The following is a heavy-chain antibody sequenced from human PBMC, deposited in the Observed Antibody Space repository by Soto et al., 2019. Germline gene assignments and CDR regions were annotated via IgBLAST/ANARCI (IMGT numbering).Heavy chain of an antibody. V-gene: IGHV5-51*01. CDR1: GDSFTSYW. CDR3: ARRGSSSWYPHDY. CDR2: IYPGDSDT. J-gene: IGHJ4*02. D-gene: IGHD6-13*01. Sequence: ISCQVSGDSFTSYWIGWVGRMPGKGLEWMGIIYPGDSDTRYSPSFQGQVTISADKSISTAYLQWSSLKASDTAMYYWARRGSSSWYPHDYWGQGTLVTVSS.